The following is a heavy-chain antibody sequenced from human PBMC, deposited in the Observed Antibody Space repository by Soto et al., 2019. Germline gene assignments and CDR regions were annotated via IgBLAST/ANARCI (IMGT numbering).Heavy chain of an antibody. CDR3: AREGIPTDFWSGYYTSFFDY. D-gene: IGHD3-3*01. CDR2: VSGYNGDT. Sequence: GASVKVSCKASGYTFTSYGISWVRQAPGQGLEWMGWVSGYNGDTNYAEQLQGRVTMTTDTSTSTAYMELRSLRSDDTAVYYCAREGIPTDFWSGYYTSFFDYWGQGTLVTVSS. CDR1: GYTFTSYG. J-gene: IGHJ4*02. V-gene: IGHV1-18*01.